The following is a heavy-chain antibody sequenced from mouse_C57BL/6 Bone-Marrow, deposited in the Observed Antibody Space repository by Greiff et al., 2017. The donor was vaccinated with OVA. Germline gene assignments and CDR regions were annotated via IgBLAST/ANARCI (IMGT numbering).Heavy chain of an antibody. D-gene: IGHD1-1*01. CDR1: GYTFTEYT. CDR3: AGHEDNYGPFDY. J-gene: IGHJ3*01. Sequence: VKLMESGAELVKPGASVKLSCKASGYTFTEYTIHWVKQRPGQGLEWIGWFYPGSGSIKYNEKFKDKATLTADKSSSTVYMQLSRVTSEDSAVDFYAGHEDNYGPFDYWGQGTLVTVSA. CDR2: FYPGSGSI. V-gene: IGHV1-62-2*01.